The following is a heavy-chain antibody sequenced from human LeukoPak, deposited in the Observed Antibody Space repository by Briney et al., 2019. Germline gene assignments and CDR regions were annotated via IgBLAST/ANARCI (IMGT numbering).Heavy chain of an antibody. CDR1: GSTFSNAW. V-gene: IGHV3-15*01. Sequence: GGSLRLSCAASGSTFSNAWMSWVRQAPGKGLEWVGRIKSKTDGGTTDYAAPVKGRFTISRGDSKNTLYLQMNSLKTEDTAVYYCTDLLTPYSSGIDYWGQGTLVTVSS. D-gene: IGHD6-19*01. J-gene: IGHJ4*02. CDR2: IKSKTDGGTT. CDR3: TDLLTPYSSGIDY.